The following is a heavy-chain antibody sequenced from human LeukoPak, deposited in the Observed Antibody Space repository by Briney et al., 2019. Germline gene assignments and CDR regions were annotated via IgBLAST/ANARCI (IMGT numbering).Heavy chain of an antibody. J-gene: IGHJ3*02. CDR1: GYTFTSYA. CDR2: INTHTGNP. Sequence: GASVKVSCKASGYTFTSYAMNWVRQAPGQGLEWMGWINTHTGNPTYAQGFRGRFVISMDTSVSTAYLQISSLKADDTAIYYCAIEGHCSGGICYSVDAFAIWGQGTMISVSS. V-gene: IGHV7-4-1*02. CDR3: AIEGHCSGGICYSVDAFAI. D-gene: IGHD2-15*01.